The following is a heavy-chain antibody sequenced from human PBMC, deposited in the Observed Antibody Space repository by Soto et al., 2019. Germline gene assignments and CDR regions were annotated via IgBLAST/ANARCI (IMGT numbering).Heavy chain of an antibody. Sequence: QVQLQESGPGLVKPSQTLSLTCTVSGGSISSGGYYWSWIRQHPGKGLEWIGYIYYSGSTYYNPSLNSRVTISVATSQNQFSLKLSSVTAADTAVYYCARGDGTRDAFDIWGQGTMVTVSS. CDR1: GGSISSGGYY. CDR2: IYYSGST. CDR3: ARGDGTRDAFDI. J-gene: IGHJ3*02. V-gene: IGHV4-31*03.